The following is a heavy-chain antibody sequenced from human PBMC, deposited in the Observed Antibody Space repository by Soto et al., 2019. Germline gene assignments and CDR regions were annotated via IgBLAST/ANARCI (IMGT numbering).Heavy chain of an antibody. CDR2: IHSSGSI. V-gene: IGHV4-30-4*01. J-gene: IGHJ1*01. D-gene: IGHD3-22*01. Sequence: SETLSLTCTVSGGSISSDDYYWSWIRQAPGRGLEWIGYIHSSGSIYYNPSLRSRATMSIDTAGNQFSLKVSSVTVADTTVYYCARDLDGLHDDTSGPFPRPGWGQGTLVTVSS. CDR3: ARDLDGLHDDTSGPFPRPG. CDR1: GGSISSDDYY.